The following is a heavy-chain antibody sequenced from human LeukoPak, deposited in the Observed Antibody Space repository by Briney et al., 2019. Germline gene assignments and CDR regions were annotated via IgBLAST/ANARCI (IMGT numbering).Heavy chain of an antibody. Sequence: QPGRSLRLSCAASGFTFSSYGMHWVRQAPGKGLEWVAVISYDGSNKYYADSVKGRFTISRDNSKNTLYLQMNSLRAEDTAVYYCARGSSSWYWDFDYWGQGTLVTVSS. CDR3: ARGSSSWYWDFDY. J-gene: IGHJ4*02. V-gene: IGHV3-30*03. CDR1: GFTFSSYG. D-gene: IGHD6-13*01. CDR2: ISYDGSNK.